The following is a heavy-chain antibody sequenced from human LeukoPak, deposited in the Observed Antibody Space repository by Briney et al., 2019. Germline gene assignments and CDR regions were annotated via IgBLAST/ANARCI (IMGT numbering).Heavy chain of an antibody. D-gene: IGHD5-24*01. V-gene: IGHV3-11*04. CDR1: GFTFSDYY. J-gene: IGHJ4*02. Sequence: GGSLRLSCTASGFTFSDYYMSWIRQAPGKWLEWVSYISAGGTIYYVDSVKGRFTISRDNAKNSLYLQMNGLRAEDTAVYYCARDRDGYNPTFDYWGQGTLVTVSS. CDR3: ARDRDGYNPTFDY. CDR2: ISAGGTI.